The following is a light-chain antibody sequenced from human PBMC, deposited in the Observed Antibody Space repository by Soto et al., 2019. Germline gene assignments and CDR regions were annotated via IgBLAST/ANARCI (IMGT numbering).Light chain of an antibody. CDR1: SSDVGGYKY. V-gene: IGLV2-11*01. J-gene: IGLJ2*01. CDR2: DVS. CDR3: CSYAGSYTFP. Sequence: QSALTQPRSVSGSPGQSVTISCTGTSSDVGGYKYVSWYQQHPGKAPNLMIYDVSKRPSGVPDRFSGSKSGNTASLTISGLQAEDEADYYCCSYAGSYTFPFGGGTKLTVL.